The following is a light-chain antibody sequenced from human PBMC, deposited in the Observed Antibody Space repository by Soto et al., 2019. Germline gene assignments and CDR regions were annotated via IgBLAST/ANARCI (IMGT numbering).Light chain of an antibody. CDR2: AAS. CDR3: LQDYSYPWT. Sequence: AIQLTQSPSSLSASLGDRVTITCRASQGIRNDLGWYQQKPGKAPKLLIYAASSLQSGVPSRFSGSASGTDFTLTISSLQPEDFATYYCLQDYSYPWTFGQGTKVDIK. V-gene: IGKV1-6*01. J-gene: IGKJ1*01. CDR1: QGIRND.